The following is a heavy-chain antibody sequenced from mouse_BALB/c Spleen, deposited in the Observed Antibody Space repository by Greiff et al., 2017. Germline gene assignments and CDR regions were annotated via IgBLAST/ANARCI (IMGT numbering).Heavy chain of an antibody. D-gene: IGHD4-1*01. CDR2: IWAGGST. Sequence: VKLMESGPGLVAPSQSLSITCTVSGFSLTSYGVHWVRQPPGKGLEWLGVIWAGGSTNYNSALMSRLSISKDNSKSQVFLKMNSLQTDDTAMYYCATQLTGSYYYAMDYWGQGTSVTVSS. J-gene: IGHJ4*01. CDR1: GFSLTSYG. CDR3: ATQLTGSYYYAMDY. V-gene: IGHV2-9*02.